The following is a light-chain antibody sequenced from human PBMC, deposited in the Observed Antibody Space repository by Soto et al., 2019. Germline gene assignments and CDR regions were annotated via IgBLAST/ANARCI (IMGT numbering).Light chain of an antibody. V-gene: IGKV3-20*01. Sequence: EIVLAQSPGTLSLSPGERATLSCRASQSVSSNYLAWYQQKPGQAPRLLIYAASSRATGIPDRFSGSGFGTDFTLTIRRLETEDFAVYYCQQYGSSRWTFGQGAKVEV. CDR2: AAS. CDR3: QQYGSSRWT. CDR1: QSVSSNY. J-gene: IGKJ1*01.